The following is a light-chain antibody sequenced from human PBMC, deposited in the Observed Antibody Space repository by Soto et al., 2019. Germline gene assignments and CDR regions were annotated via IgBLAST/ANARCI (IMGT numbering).Light chain of an antibody. V-gene: IGLV2-14*01. CDR3: SSYSISTAYL. Sequence: SVLHHTASVSWAPGQSITMSWTGTSRDFGGYDYVSWYQLHPGKAPKLMVFEVNNRPSGVSYRFSGSKSGNTASLTISGLQAEDEADYFCSSYSISTAYLFLTGTKGTVL. CDR2: EVN. CDR1: SRDFGGYDY. J-gene: IGLJ1*01.